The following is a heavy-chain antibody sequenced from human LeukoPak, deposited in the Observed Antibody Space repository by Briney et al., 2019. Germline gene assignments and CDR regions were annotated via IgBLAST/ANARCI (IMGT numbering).Heavy chain of an antibody. J-gene: IGHJ4*02. CDR1: GGSISTYY. D-gene: IGHD6-19*01. CDR2: IYYSGGT. V-gene: IGHV4-59*08. Sequence: SETLSLTCTVSGGSISTYYWSWIRQPPGKGLEWIGYIYYSGGTNYNPSLKSRVTISVDTSKNQFSLKLSSVTAADTAVYYCARMVRDWLAQDYFDYWGQGTLVTVSS. CDR3: ARMVRDWLAQDYFDY.